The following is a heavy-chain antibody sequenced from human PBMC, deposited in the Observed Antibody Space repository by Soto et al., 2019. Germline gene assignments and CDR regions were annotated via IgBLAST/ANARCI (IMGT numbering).Heavy chain of an antibody. CDR2: IDSSSGSI. V-gene: IGHV3-48*02. CDR3: ARVEGSLFNHFPYGMDV. Sequence: PGGSLRLSCAASGFQFRDYSMNLVRQSPGKGLEWVSYIDSSSGSIYYADSVKGRFTISRDNAKNSLYLQMNALRDEDTAVYYCARVEGSLFNHFPYGMDVCGQGTTVTVSS. D-gene: IGHD3-16*01. J-gene: IGHJ6*02. CDR1: GFQFRDYS.